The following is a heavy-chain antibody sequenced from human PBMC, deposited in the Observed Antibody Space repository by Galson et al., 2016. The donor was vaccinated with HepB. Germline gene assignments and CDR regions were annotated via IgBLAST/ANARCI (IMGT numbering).Heavy chain of an antibody. CDR2: MNPNSGNS. CDR3: ARAETPVAGTANWLDP. V-gene: IGHV1-8*01. CDR1: GFIFTSYD. D-gene: IGHD6-19*01. J-gene: IGHJ5*02. Sequence: SVKVSCKASGFIFTSYDFIWVRQATGQGLEWMGWMNPNSGNSGSTQKFQGRVTMTRNTSISTAYMEVSSLRSEDTAVYYCARAETPVAGTANWLDPWGQGTLVTVSS.